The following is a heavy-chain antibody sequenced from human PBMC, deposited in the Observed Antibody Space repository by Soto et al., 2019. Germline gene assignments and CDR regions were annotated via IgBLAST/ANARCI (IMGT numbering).Heavy chain of an antibody. Sequence: QVQLVQSGAEVKKPGSSVKVSCKASGGTFSSYTISWVRQALGQGLEWMGRIIPILGIANYAQKFQGRVTITADKSTSTAYMELSSLRSEDTAVYYCARDRCSGGSCYHDFDYWGQGTLVTVSS. J-gene: IGHJ4*02. CDR2: IIPILGIA. D-gene: IGHD2-15*01. CDR1: GGTFSSYT. V-gene: IGHV1-69*08. CDR3: ARDRCSGGSCYHDFDY.